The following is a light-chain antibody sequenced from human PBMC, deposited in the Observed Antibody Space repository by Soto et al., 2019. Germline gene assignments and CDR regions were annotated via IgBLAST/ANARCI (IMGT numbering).Light chain of an antibody. J-gene: IGLJ2*01. CDR3: TSYTSSNTVL. Sequence: QSALTQPASVSGSPGQSITISCTGTSSDVGGYKDVSWYQQHPGKAPKLMIYEVTNRHSRVSNRFSGSKSGNTASLTISGLQPEDEADYYRTSYTSSNTVLFGGGTKLTVL. CDR2: EVT. CDR1: SSDVGGYKD. V-gene: IGLV2-14*01.